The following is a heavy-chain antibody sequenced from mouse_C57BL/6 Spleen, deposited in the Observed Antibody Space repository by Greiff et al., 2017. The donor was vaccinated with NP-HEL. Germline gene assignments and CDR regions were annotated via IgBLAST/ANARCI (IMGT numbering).Heavy chain of an antibody. J-gene: IGHJ3*01. CDR2: IRSKSNNYAT. D-gene: IGHD2-4*01. V-gene: IGHV10-1*01. CDR3: VRHYDYDLEAWFAY. CDR1: GFSFNTYA. Sequence: EVQLVESGGGLVQPKGSLKLSCAASGFSFNTYAMNWVRQAPGKGLEWVARIRSKSNNYATYYADSVKDRFTISRDDSESMLYLQMNNLKTEDTAMYYCVRHYDYDLEAWFAYWGQGTLVTVSA.